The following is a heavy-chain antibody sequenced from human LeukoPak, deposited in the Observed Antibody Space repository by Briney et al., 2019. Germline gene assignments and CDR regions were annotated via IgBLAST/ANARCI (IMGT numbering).Heavy chain of an antibody. D-gene: IGHD3-3*01. J-gene: IGHJ4*02. CDR2: IKEDGSEK. CDR1: GFTFSNYW. Sequence: PGGSLRLSCEASGFTFSNYWMSWVRQTPGKGLEWVANIKEDGSEKNYVDSVKGRFTPSRDNAKNSLYLQMNSLRAEDTAVYYCARSGSDFDYWGQGTLVSVSS. CDR3: ARSGSDFDY. V-gene: IGHV3-7*01.